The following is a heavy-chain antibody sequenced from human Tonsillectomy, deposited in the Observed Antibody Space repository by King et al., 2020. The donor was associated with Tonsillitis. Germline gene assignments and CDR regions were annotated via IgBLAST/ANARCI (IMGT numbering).Heavy chain of an antibody. J-gene: IGHJ4*02. CDR3: ARDRGRWLQSHFDY. D-gene: IGHD5-24*01. V-gene: IGHV3-30-3*01. CDR1: GFTFSSYA. Sequence: VQLVESGGGVVQPGRSLRLSCAASGFTFSSYAMNWVRQAPGKGLEWVAVISYGGTNKYYADSVKGRFTISSDNSKKPLFLQMNSLRVEDTAVYYCARDRGRWLQSHFDYWGQGTLVTVSS. CDR2: ISYGGTNK.